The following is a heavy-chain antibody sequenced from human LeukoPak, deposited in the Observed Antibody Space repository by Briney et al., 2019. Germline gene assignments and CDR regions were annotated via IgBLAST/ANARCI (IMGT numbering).Heavy chain of an antibody. J-gene: IGHJ4*02. CDR2: INHSGST. CDR3: ARRLGVFDY. Sequence: KPSETLSLTCAVYGGSFSGYYWSWIRQPPGKGLEWIGEINHSGSTNYNPSLKSRVTISVDTSKNQFSLNLSSVTAADTAFYYCARRLGVFDYWGQGTLVAVSS. CDR1: GGSFSGYY. D-gene: IGHD7-27*01. V-gene: IGHV4-34*01.